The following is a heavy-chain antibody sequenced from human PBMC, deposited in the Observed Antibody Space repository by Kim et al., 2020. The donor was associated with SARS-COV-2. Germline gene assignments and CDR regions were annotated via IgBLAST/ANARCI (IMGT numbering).Heavy chain of an antibody. CDR3: AHIWNHAC. V-gene: IGHV3-23*01. CDR2: ITGGGERT. CDR1: GFVFSSWA. Sequence: GGSLRLSCATSGFVFSSWAMTWVRQAPGKGLEWVSTITGGGERTDYADSVKGRFTISRDNGKNTLYLQLNSLRAEDTATYYCAHIWNHACWGQGTLGTVS. D-gene: IGHD1-1*01. J-gene: IGHJ4*02.